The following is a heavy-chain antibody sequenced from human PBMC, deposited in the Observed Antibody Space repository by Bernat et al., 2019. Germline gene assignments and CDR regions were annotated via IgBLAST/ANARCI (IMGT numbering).Heavy chain of an antibody. CDR3: ARLYYDGSGYYYMAV. CDR2: IKEDGSET. CDR1: EFTFRNYW. D-gene: IGHD3-10*01. J-gene: IGHJ6*03. Sequence: EVQLVESGGGLVQPGGSLRLSCAVSEFTFRNYWMTWVRQASGKGLEWVANIKEDGSETYYVDSVKGRFTVSRDSATTSLSLQMNSLRAEDTAVYYCARLYYDGSGYYYMAVWGKGTPVTVSS. V-gene: IGHV3-7*03.